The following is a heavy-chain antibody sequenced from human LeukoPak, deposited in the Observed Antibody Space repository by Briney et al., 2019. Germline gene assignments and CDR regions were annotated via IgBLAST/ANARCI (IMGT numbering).Heavy chain of an antibody. D-gene: IGHD2-8*01. Sequence: SETLSLTCTVSGGSISSFYWSWIRQPPGKGLEWIGEINHSGSTNYNPSLKSRVTISVDTSKNQFSLKLSSVTAADTAVYYCARLALPPGPHRGWTRVYRYYYYMDVWGKGTTVTISS. J-gene: IGHJ6*03. V-gene: IGHV4-34*01. CDR1: GGSISSFY. CDR2: INHSGST. CDR3: ARLALPPGPHRGWTRVYRYYYYMDV.